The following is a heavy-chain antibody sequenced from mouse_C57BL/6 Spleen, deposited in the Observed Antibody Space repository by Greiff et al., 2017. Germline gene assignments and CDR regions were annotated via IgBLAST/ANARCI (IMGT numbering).Heavy chain of an antibody. J-gene: IGHJ2*01. Sequence: EVQLQQSGPELVKPGASVKISCKASGYSFTDYNMNWVKQSNGKSLEWIGVINPNYGTTSYNQKFKGKATLTVDQSSSTAYMQLNSLTSEDSAVXYCARFITTVVATGNFDYWGQGTTLTVSS. CDR1: GYSFTDYN. D-gene: IGHD1-1*01. V-gene: IGHV1-39*01. CDR3: ARFITTVVATGNFDY. CDR2: INPNYGTT.